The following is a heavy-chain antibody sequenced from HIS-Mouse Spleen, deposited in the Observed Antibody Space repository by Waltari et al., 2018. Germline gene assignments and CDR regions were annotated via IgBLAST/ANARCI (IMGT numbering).Heavy chain of an antibody. D-gene: IGHD6-13*01. Sequence: QLQLQESGPGLVKPSETLSLTCTVSGGSLSSSSYSSGRIRQPPGKGLEWIGSIYYSGSTYYNPSLKSRVTISVDTSKNQFSLKLSSVTAADTAVYYCAREIPYSSSWYDWYFDLWGRGTLVTVSS. CDR3: AREIPYSSSWYDWYFDL. CDR1: GGSLSSSSYS. V-gene: IGHV4-39*07. J-gene: IGHJ2*01. CDR2: IYYSGST.